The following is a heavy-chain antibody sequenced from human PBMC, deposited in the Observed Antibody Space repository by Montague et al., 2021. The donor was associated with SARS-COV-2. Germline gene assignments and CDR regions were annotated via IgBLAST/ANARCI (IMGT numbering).Heavy chain of an antibody. CDR1: GGSISNYY. D-gene: IGHD3-3*01. J-gene: IGHJ6*02. CDR2: MNYSGST. CDR3: ARARGGTIFGVVGGWYGMAI. V-gene: IGHV4-59*01. Sequence: SETLSLTCTVSGGSISNYYWSWIRQSPGKGLEWMAYMNYSGSTKYNHSLKSRATISADTSKNQFSPTLSSMTAAATAVYYCARARGGTIFGVVGGWYGMAIWGQGTTVTVS.